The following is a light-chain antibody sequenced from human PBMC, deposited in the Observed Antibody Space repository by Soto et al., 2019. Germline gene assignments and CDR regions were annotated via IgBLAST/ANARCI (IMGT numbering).Light chain of an antibody. CDR1: SSDIGTYNL. J-gene: IGLJ1*01. CDR3: CSYAGSSTLYV. Sequence: QSALTQPASVSGSPGQSITISCTGTSSDIGTYNLVSWYQQHPGKAPKLMIYEVNKRPSGVSDRFPGSKSGNTASLTISGLQAEDEADYYCCSYAGSSTLYVFGTGPKVTVL. CDR2: EVN. V-gene: IGLV2-23*02.